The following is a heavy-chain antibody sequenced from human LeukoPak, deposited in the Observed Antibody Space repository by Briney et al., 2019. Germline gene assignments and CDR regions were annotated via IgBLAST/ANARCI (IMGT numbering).Heavy chain of an antibody. CDR1: GGSISSSSYY. V-gene: IGHV4-39*01. J-gene: IGHJ4*02. CDR2: IYYSGST. Sequence: LETLSLTCTVSGGSISSSSYYWGWIRQPPGKGLEWIGSIYYSGSTNYNPSLKSRGTISVDTSKNQFSLRLSYVTAADTAVYYCARQMYYYGSGSYSSPKKPFDSWGQGTPVTVSS. D-gene: IGHD3-10*01. CDR3: ARQMYYYGSGSYSSPKKPFDS.